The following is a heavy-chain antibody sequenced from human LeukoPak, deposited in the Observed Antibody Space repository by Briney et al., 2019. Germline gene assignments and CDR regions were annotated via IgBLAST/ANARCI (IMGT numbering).Heavy chain of an antibody. V-gene: IGHV3-23*01. CDR2: IFGSGGSP. D-gene: IGHD5-18*01. J-gene: IGHJ4*02. CDR3: GKTTVGYSSGQKPAWPVDY. CDR1: GFTFCSHA. Sequence: PGGSLRLSCEASGFTFCSHAMYWVRQAPGKGLGWVAGIFGSGGSPHYADSVKGRFTISRDNSRNTVYLQINSLRAEDTAVYYCGKTTVGYSSGQKPAWPVDYWGQGTLVTVSS.